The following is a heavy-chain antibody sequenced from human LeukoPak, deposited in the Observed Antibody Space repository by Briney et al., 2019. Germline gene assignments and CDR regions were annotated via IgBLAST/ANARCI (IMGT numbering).Heavy chain of an antibody. V-gene: IGHV3-66*01. CDR1: GFTVRSNY. D-gene: IGHD2-2*01. J-gene: IGHJ5*02. Sequence: PGGSLRLSCAASGFTVRSNYMTWVRQAPGKGLEWVSVIYSDVSGGSTYYADSVKGRFTISRDNSKNTLYLQMNSLRAEDTAVYYCARRYCSSTSCYPDWFDPWGQGTLVTVSS. CDR2: IYSDVSGGST. CDR3: ARRYCSSTSCYPDWFDP.